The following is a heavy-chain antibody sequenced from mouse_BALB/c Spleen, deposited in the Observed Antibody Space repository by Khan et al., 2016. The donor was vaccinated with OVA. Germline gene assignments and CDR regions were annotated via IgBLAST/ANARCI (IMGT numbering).Heavy chain of an antibody. CDR2: INPYNDGA. CDR1: GYTFTNYI. Sequence: VQLQQPGPELVKPGASVKMSCKASGYTFTNYIIHWVKQKPGQGLEWIGYINPYNDGAKYNEKFKGKDTLTSDKSSSTAYMEFSGLTSEDSAVYYCSRDYGSSFGFAYWGQGTLVTVSA. J-gene: IGHJ3*01. D-gene: IGHD1-1*01. CDR3: SRDYGSSFGFAY. V-gene: IGHV1S136*01.